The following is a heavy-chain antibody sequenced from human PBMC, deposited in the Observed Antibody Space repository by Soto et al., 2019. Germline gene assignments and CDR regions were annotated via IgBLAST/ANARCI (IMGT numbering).Heavy chain of an antibody. D-gene: IGHD3-10*01. J-gene: IGHJ4*02. V-gene: IGHV3-23*01. CDR2: IGGSGDGT. CDR1: GFTFDGYA. Sequence: GGSLRLSCAASGFTFDGYAMSWVRQAPGKGPQWVSTIGGSGDGTYYADSVKGRFTISRDNSKNTLYLQMNSLRAEDTAVYYCAKAREVTLVRVPSSYWGQGTLVTVSS. CDR3: AKAREVTLVRVPSSY.